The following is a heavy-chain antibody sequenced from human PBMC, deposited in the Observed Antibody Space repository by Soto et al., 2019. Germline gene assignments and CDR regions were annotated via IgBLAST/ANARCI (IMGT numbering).Heavy chain of an antibody. CDR2: ISYDGSNK. CDR1: GFTFSSYG. CDR3: AKDLSLRLGELSLFAGVDV. J-gene: IGHJ6*02. Sequence: LRLSCAASGFTFSSYGMHWVRQAPGKGLEWVAVISYDGSNKYYADSVKGRFTISRDNSKNTLYLQMNSLRAEDTAVYYCAKDLSLRLGELSLFAGVDVWGQGTTVTVSS. D-gene: IGHD3-16*01. V-gene: IGHV3-30*18.